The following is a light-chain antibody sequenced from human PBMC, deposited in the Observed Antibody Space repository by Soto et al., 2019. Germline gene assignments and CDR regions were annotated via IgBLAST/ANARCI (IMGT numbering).Light chain of an antibody. J-gene: IGKJ1*01. V-gene: IGKV3-15*01. CDR1: QSVSSN. Sequence: IVMTQSPATLSVSPGERATLSCRASQSVSSNLAWYQQKPGQAPRLLIHGASTRATGIPARFSGSGSGTEFTLTISSLQSEDFAVYSCQQYGSAPRTFGQGTKV. CDR2: GAS. CDR3: QQYGSAPRT.